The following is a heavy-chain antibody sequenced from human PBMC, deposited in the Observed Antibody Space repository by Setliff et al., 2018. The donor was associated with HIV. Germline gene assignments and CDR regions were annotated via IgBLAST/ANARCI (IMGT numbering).Heavy chain of an antibody. D-gene: IGHD2-21*02. CDR2: INFSGTT. J-gene: IGHJ4*02. CDR3: ATLDPSGGNFLAY. Sequence: SETLSLTCGVFRGPFSGYFWSWIRQSPGRGLEWIGEINFSGTTNYNPSLKSRVTISIDTSKEWFSLNLTSVTAADTATYYCATLDPSGGNFLAYWGQGTLVTVSS. CDR1: RGPFSGYF. V-gene: IGHV4-34*01.